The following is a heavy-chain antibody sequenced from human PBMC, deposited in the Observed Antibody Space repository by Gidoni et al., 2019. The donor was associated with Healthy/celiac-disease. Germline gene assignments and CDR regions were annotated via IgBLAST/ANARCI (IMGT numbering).Heavy chain of an antibody. CDR2: IYYSGST. CDR1: GGSISSSSYY. Sequence: QLQLQESGPGLVKPSETLSLTCTVSGGSISSSSYYWGWIRQPPGKGLEWIGSIYYSGSTYYNPSLKSRVTISVDTSKNQFSLKLSSVTAADTAVYYCALTRALGAAPVDYWGQGTLVTVSS. CDR3: ALTRALGAAPVDY. D-gene: IGHD3-16*01. J-gene: IGHJ4*02. V-gene: IGHV4-39*07.